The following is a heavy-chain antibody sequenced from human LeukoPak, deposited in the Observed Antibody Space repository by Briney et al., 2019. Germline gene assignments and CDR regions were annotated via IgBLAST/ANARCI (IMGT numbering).Heavy chain of an antibody. J-gene: IGHJ4*02. CDR1: GGSISSSSYY. Sequence: SETLSLTCTVSGGSISSSSYYWGWIRQPPGKGLEWIGSIYYSGSTYYNPSLKSRVTISVDTSKNQFSLKLSSVTAADTAVYYCARRVPHRRAIDYWGQGTLVTVSS. D-gene: IGHD1-26*01. CDR3: ARRVPHRRAIDY. CDR2: IYYSGST. V-gene: IGHV4-39*07.